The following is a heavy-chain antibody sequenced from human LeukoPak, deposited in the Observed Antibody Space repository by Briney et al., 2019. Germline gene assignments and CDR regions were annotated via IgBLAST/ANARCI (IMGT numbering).Heavy chain of an antibody. V-gene: IGHV3-21*01. J-gene: IGHJ5*02. CDR2: ISSSSSYI. D-gene: IGHD2-2*01. Sequence: GGSLRLSCAASGFTFSSYSMNWVRQAPGKGLEWVSSISSSSSYIYYADTVKGRFTISRDNAKNSLYLQMNSLRAEDTAVYYCARGVVPAATVRNWFDPWGQGTLVTVSS. CDR3: ARGVVPAATVRNWFDP. CDR1: GFTFSSYS.